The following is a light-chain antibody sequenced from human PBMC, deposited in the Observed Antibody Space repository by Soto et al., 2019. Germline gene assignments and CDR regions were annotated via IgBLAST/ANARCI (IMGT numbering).Light chain of an antibody. Sequence: QSALTQPRSVSGSPGQSVTISCNGTSSDVGDYDYVSWYQQHPGRAPKLLIYGVGKRPSGVPDRFSGSKSGNTASLTVSGLQAEDEADYYCCSYAGSYTLVFGGGTKLTVL. CDR2: GVG. CDR1: SSDVGDYDY. V-gene: IGLV2-11*01. J-gene: IGLJ2*01. CDR3: CSYAGSYTLV.